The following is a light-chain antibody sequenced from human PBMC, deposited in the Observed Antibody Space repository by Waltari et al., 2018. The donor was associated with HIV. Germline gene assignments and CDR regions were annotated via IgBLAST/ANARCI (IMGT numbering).Light chain of an antibody. Sequence: HSVLTQPASMSGSLGQSITISCLGSSNAVCGFNYFSWYQQSPDKAPRLVIYDVSNRPSGVSGRFSGSKSGSAASLTISGLQPEDEADYYCCSYSSSGTVLFGGGTRLTVL. V-gene: IGLV2-14*03. CDR1: SNAVCGFNY. CDR3: CSYSSSGTVL. CDR2: DVS. J-gene: IGLJ2*01.